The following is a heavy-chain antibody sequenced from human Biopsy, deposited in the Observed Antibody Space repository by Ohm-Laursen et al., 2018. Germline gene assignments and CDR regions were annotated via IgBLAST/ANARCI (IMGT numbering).Heavy chain of an antibody. D-gene: IGHD3-22*01. CDR1: GGSISSGGSY. Sequence: SDTLSLTCCVSGGSISSGGSYWSWIRQRPGKGLEWIGYIFNSANTYYNPSLKNLITISGDTSKNQFSLKLNSVTAADTAVYYCARGDYFDSNGYFWFDPWGQGTLVTVSS. V-gene: IGHV4-31*01. J-gene: IGHJ5*02. CDR2: IFNSANT. CDR3: ARGDYFDSNGYFWFDP.